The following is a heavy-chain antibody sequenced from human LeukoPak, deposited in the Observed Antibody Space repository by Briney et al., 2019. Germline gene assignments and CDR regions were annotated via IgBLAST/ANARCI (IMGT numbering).Heavy chain of an antibody. V-gene: IGHV4-39*07. J-gene: IGHJ5*02. CDR1: GGSISSSSYY. D-gene: IGHD3-10*01. CDR3: ASRARITMVRGVIIPGWFDP. Sequence: SETLSLTCTVSGGSISSSSYYWGWIRQPPGKGLEWIGSIYYSGSTYYNPSLKSRVTISVDTSKNQFSLKLSSVTAADTAVYYCASRARITMVRGVIIPGWFDPWGQGTLVTVSS. CDR2: IYYSGST.